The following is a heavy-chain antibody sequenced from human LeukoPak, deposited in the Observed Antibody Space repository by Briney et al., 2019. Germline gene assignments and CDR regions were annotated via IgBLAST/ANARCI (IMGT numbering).Heavy chain of an antibody. Sequence: GGSLRLSCAASGFTFSSYWMSWVRQAPGKGLEWVANIKQDGSEKYYVDSVKGRFTISRDNAKNSLYLQMNSLRAEDTAVYYCANILIDIVAPGDYFDYWGREPWSPSPQ. CDR2: IKQDGSEK. V-gene: IGHV3-7*05. CDR3: ANILIDIVAPGDYFDY. J-gene: IGHJ4*02. CDR1: GFTFSSYW. D-gene: IGHD5-12*01.